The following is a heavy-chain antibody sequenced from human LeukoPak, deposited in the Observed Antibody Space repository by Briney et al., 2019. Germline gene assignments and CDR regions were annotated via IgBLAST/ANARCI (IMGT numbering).Heavy chain of an antibody. Sequence: GGSLRLSCAASGFTFSSHAMSWVRQAPGKGLEWVSAISDSGGSTYYADSVKGQFTISRDNSKNTLYLQMNSLRAEDTAVYYCAKGGYSGYDSGGYFDYWGQGTLVTVSS. V-gene: IGHV3-23*01. CDR1: GFTFSSHA. CDR3: AKGGYSGYDSGGYFDY. CDR2: ISDSGGST. D-gene: IGHD5-12*01. J-gene: IGHJ4*02.